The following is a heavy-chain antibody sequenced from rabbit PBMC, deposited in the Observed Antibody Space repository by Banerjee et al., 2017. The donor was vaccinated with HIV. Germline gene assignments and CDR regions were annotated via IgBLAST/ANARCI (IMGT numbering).Heavy chain of an antibody. CDR1: GFDFSSNA. CDR2: IYTTGGST. V-gene: IGHV1S45*01. D-gene: IGHD4-1*01. Sequence: QVQLEESGGDLVTPGESLKLTCKASGFDFSSNAMCWVRQAPGKGLEWIACIYTTGGSTWYASWAKGRFTISKTSSTTVTLQMTSLTAADTATYFCARDLAGVIGWNFDLWGQGTLVTVS. CDR3: ARDLAGVIGWNFDL. J-gene: IGHJ4*01.